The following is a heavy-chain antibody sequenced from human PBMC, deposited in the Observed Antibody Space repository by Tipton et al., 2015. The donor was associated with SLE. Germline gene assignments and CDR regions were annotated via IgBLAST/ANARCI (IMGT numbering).Heavy chain of an antibody. Sequence: SLRLSCVASGFTFSSYWMSWVRQAPGKGLEWVANIKQDGSEKYYVDSVKGRFTISRDNAKNSLYLQMNSLRAEDTAVYYCARDFEYSSSWYYYYYMDVWGKGTTVTVSS. CDR2: IKQDGSEK. D-gene: IGHD6-13*01. CDR1: GFTFSSYW. CDR3: ARDFEYSSSWYYYYYMDV. V-gene: IGHV3-7*01. J-gene: IGHJ6*03.